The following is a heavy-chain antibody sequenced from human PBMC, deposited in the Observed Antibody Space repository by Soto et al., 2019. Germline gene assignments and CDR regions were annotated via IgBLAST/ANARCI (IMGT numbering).Heavy chain of an antibody. D-gene: IGHD3-10*01. V-gene: IGHV3-23*01. CDR1: GFTFSSYA. CDR3: AKAPMVRGVIITSSSYFDY. CDR2: ISGSGGST. Sequence: EVQLLESGGGLVQPGGSLRLSCAASGFTFSSYAMSWVRQAPGKGLEWVSAISGSGGSTYYADSVKGRFTISRDNSENTLYLQMNSLRAEDTAVYYCAKAPMVRGVIITSSSYFDYWGQGTLVTVSS. J-gene: IGHJ4*02.